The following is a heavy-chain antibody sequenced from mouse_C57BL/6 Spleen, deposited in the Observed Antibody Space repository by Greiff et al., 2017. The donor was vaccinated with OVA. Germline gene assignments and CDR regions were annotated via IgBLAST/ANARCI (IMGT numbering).Heavy chain of an antibody. J-gene: IGHJ1*03. V-gene: IGHV1-76*01. Sequence: QVHVKQSGAELVRPGASVKLSCKASGYTFTDYYINWVKQRPGQGLEWIARIYPGSGNTYYNEKFKGKATLTAEKSSSTAYMQLSSLTSEDSAVYFCARLGGYFDVWGTGTTVTVSS. D-gene: IGHD3-1*01. CDR1: GYTFTDYY. CDR3: ARLGGYFDV. CDR2: IYPGSGNT.